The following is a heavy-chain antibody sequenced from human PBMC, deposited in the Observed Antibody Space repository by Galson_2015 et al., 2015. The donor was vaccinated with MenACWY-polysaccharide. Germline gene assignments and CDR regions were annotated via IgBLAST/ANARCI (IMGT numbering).Heavy chain of an antibody. CDR3: WVYCSSASCYSSIPS. D-gene: IGHD2-2*02. Sequence: SLRLSCAVSGFTLTRYWMSWVRQVPGQGPMYVSIINHDGTGTTYADSVKGRFTISRDNAKNTLYLQMTSLRADDSAVYYCWVYCSSASCYSSIPSGGQGTLVTVSS. J-gene: IGHJ4*02. CDR2: INHDGTGT. V-gene: IGHV3-74*03. CDR1: GFTLTRYW.